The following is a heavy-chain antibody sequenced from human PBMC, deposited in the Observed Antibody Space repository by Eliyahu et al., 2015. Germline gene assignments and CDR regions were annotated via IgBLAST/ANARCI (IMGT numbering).Heavy chain of an antibody. CDR3: ARDSRLRYFDS. V-gene: IGHV4-59*01. Sequence: QVQLQESGPGLVKPSETLXLTCTVSGGSISSYYWSXIRQPPGKGLEWIGYIYYSGSTNYNPSLKSRVTISVDTSKNQFSLKLSSVTAADTAVYYCARDSRLRYFDSWGQGTLVTVSS. CDR1: GGSISSYY. D-gene: IGHD3-9*01. CDR2: IYYSGST. J-gene: IGHJ4*02.